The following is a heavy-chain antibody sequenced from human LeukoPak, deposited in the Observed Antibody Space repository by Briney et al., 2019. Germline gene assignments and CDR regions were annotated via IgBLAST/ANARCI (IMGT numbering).Heavy chain of an antibody. CDR2: ISYDGSNK. CDR1: GFTFSSYA. D-gene: IGHD3-3*01. Sequence: QPGRSLRLSCAASGFTFSSYAMHWVRQAPGKGLEWVAVISYDGSNKYYADSVKGRFTISRDNSKNTLYLQMNSLRAEDTAVYYCARDSGPTIFGVVISAHDAFDIWGQGTMVTVSS. V-gene: IGHV3-30*04. J-gene: IGHJ3*02. CDR3: ARDSGPTIFGVVISAHDAFDI.